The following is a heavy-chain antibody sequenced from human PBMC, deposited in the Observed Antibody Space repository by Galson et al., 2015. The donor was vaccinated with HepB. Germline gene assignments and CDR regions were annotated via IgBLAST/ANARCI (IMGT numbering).Heavy chain of an antibody. CDR1: GYTFTSYG. J-gene: IGHJ2*01. CDR3: ARDRKYYYGSGSNWYFDL. V-gene: IGHV1-18*01. Sequence: SVKVSCKASGYTFTSYGISWVRQAPGQGLEWMGWISAYNGNTNYAQKLQGRVTMTTDTSTSTAYMELRSLRSDDTAVYYCARDRKYYYGSGSNWYFDLWGRGTLVTVSS. CDR2: ISAYNGNT. D-gene: IGHD3-10*01.